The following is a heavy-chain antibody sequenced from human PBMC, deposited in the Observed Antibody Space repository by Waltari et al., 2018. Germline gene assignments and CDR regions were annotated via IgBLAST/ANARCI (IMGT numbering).Heavy chain of an antibody. Sequence: DVQLVESGGGLVLPGGSLRLSCAVSGFSPSYNYMGGVRQAPGKGLEWVSIIYSGGITYYAESVKGRFTISKDNSKNTLYLQMNSLRTDDTAVYFCASLYCSSGSCYVDDWGQGTLVSVSS. D-gene: IGHD1-26*01. J-gene: IGHJ4*02. V-gene: IGHV3-53*04. CDR3: ASLYCSSGSCYVDD. CDR1: GFSPSYNY. CDR2: IYSGGIT.